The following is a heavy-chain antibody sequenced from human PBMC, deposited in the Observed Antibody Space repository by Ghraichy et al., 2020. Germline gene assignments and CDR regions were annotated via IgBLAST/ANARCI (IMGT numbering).Heavy chain of an antibody. CDR2: INPNSGGT. CDR1: GYTFTGYY. V-gene: IGHV1-2*06. J-gene: IGHJ3*02. CDR3: ASEENIVGAAGDAFDI. Sequence: ASVKVSCKPSGYTFTGYYMHWVRQAPGQGLEWMGRINPNSGGTNYAQKFQGRVTMTRDTSISTAYMELSSLRSDDTAVYYCASEENIVGAAGDAFDIWGQGTMVTVSS. D-gene: IGHD1-26*01.